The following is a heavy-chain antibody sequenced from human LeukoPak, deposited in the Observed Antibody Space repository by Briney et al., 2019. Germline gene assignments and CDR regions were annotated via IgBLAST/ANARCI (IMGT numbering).Heavy chain of an antibody. CDR2: IYYSGST. Sequence: SETLSLTCTVSGGSISSYYWSWIRQPPGKGLEWIGYIYYSGSTNYNPSLKSRVTISVDTSKNQFSLKLSSVTAADTAVYYCARHKPVDTAMPFDYWGQGTLVTVSS. CDR3: ARHKPVDTAMPFDY. V-gene: IGHV4-59*08. CDR1: GGSISSYY. J-gene: IGHJ4*02. D-gene: IGHD5-18*01.